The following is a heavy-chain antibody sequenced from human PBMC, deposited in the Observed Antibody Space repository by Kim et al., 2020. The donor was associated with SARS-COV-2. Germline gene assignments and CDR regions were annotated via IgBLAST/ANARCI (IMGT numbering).Heavy chain of an antibody. V-gene: IGHV4-34*01. CDR3: ARVKFTMVRGTLSLIKKYFEY. J-gene: IGHJ4*02. CDR1: GGSFSGYY. D-gene: IGHD3-10*01. Sequence: SETLSLTCAVYGGSFSGYYWSWIRQPPGKGLEWIGEINHSGSTNYNPSLKSRGTISVDTSKNQFSLKLSSVTAADTAVYYCARVKFTMVRGTLSLIKKYFEYGGQGTLVTVSP. CDR2: INHSGST.